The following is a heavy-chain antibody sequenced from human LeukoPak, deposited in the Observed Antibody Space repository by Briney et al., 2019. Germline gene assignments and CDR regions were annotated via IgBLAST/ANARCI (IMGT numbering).Heavy chain of an antibody. D-gene: IGHD6-19*01. Sequence: PGGSLRLSCAASGFTFSAYSMNWDRQAPGKGLDWVSYISSRSFNIYYADSVKGLFTISRDNAKNSLYLEMNSLRDEDTAVYYCARSVIAVAGYDAFDIWGQGTVVTVSS. CDR3: ARSVIAVAGYDAFDI. CDR1: GFTFSAYS. J-gene: IGHJ3*02. CDR2: ISSRSFNI. V-gene: IGHV3-48*02.